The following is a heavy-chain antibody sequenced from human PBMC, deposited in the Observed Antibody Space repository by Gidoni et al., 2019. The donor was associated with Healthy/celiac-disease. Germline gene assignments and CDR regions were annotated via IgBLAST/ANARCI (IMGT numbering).Heavy chain of an antibody. CDR2: INHSGST. Sequence: QVQLQQWGAGLLKPSETLSLTCAVYGGSFSGYYWSWIRQPPGKGLEWIGEINHSGSTNYNPSLKSRGTISVDTSKNQFSLKLSSVTAADTAVYYCARRTFYYYYGMDVWGQGTTVTVSS. CDR3: ARRTFYYYYGMDV. J-gene: IGHJ6*02. V-gene: IGHV4-34*01. CDR1: GGSFSGYY.